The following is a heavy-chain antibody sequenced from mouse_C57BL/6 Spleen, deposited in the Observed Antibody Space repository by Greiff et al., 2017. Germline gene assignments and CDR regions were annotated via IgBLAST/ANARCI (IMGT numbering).Heavy chain of an antibody. CDR1: GFNIKNTY. J-gene: IGHJ2*01. CDR2: IDPANGNT. V-gene: IGHV14-3*01. D-gene: IGHD1-1*01. Sequence: EVQLQESVAELVRPGASVKLSCTASGFNIKNTYMHWVKQRPEQGLEWIGRIDPANGNTKYAPKFQGKATITADTSSNTAYLQLSSLTSEDTAIYYCASYYGSSYEGYFDYWGQGTTRTVSS. CDR3: ASYYGSSYEGYFDY.